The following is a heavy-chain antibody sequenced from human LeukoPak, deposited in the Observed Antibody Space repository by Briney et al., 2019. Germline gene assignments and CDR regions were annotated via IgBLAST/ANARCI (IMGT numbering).Heavy chain of an antibody. CDR1: GFTFSSYA. CDR2: ISGGGGKT. J-gene: IGHJ4*02. V-gene: IGHV3-23*01. D-gene: IGHD2-21*02. Sequence: GGSLRLSCAASGFTFSSYAMTWVRQAPGKGLEWVSAISGGGGKTYYADSVTGRFSISRDNSKNTLYLQMNSLRVEDTADYHCAKDWSLVVVTAILDYWGQGTLVTVSS. CDR3: AKDWSLVVVTAILDY.